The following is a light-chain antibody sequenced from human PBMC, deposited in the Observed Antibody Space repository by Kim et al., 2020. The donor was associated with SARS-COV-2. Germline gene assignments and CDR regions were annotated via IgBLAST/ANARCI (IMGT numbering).Light chain of an antibody. CDR1: SNNVGHQG. V-gene: IGLV10-54*01. CDR2: RNN. CDR3: SAWDSSLNAWL. J-gene: IGLJ3*02. Sequence: QTATITCTGNSNNVGHQGAVWLQQHRGHPPKLLYYRNNNRPSGISERFSASRSGNTASLTITGLQPEDEADYYCSAWDSSLNAWLFGGGTQLTVL.